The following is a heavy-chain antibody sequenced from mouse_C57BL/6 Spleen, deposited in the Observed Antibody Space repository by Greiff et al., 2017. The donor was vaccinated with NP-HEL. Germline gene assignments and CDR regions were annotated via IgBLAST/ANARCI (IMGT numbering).Heavy chain of an antibody. D-gene: IGHD3-1*01. CDR2: IDPSDSYT. CDR3: ARGRAPYAMDY. V-gene: IGHV1-69*01. CDR1: GYTFTSYW. Sequence: QVQLKQPGAELVMPGASVKLSCKASGYTFTSYWMHWVKQRPGQGLEWIGEIDPSDSYTNYNQKFKGKSTLTVDKSSSTAYMQLSSLTSEDSAVYYCARGRAPYAMDYWGQGTSVTVSS. J-gene: IGHJ4*01.